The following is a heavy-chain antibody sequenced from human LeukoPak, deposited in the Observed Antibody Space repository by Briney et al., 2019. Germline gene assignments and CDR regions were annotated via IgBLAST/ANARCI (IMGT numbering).Heavy chain of an antibody. J-gene: IGHJ4*02. CDR3: AKRGEDPVDLDY. Sequence: GGSLRLSCGVSGVTFSSHGMNWVRQTPGKGLEWVSAITGSGDRTYYTDSVRGRFTVSRDNSKNTLYLQMNGLRAEDTAVYYCAKRGEDPVDLDYWGQGTLVTVSS. D-gene: IGHD3-16*01. V-gene: IGHV3-23*01. CDR1: GVTFSSHG. CDR2: ITGSGDRT.